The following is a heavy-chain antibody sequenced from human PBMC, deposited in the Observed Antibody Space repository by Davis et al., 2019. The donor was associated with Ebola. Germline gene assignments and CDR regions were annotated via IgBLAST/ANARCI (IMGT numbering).Heavy chain of an antibody. CDR1: GGTFSSYA. Sequence: SVKVSCKASGGTFSSYAISWVRQAPGQGLEWMGGIIPIFGTANYAQKFQGRVTITADESTSTAYMELSSLRSEDTAVYYCARLLGYCSSTSCYWGNWFDPWGQGTLVTVSS. D-gene: IGHD2-2*01. J-gene: IGHJ5*02. CDR2: IIPIFGTA. CDR3: ARLLGYCSSTSCYWGNWFDP. V-gene: IGHV1-69*13.